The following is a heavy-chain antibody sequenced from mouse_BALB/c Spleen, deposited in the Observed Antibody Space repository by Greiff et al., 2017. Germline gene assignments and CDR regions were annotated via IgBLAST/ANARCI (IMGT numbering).Heavy chain of an antibody. CDR3: ARERDGTWFAY. J-gene: IGHJ3*01. D-gene: IGHD3-3*01. Sequence: EVQVVESGGGLVKPGGSLKLSCAASGFTFSSYAMSWVRQTPEKRLEWVASISSGGSTYYPDSVKGRFTISRDNARNILYLQMSSLRSEDTAMYYCARERDGTWFAYWGQGTLVTVSA. CDR1: GFTFSSYA. CDR2: ISSGGST. V-gene: IGHV5-6-5*01.